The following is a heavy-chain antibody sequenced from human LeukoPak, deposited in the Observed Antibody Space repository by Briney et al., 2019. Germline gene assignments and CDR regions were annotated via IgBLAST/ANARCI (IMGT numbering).Heavy chain of an antibody. J-gene: IGHJ3*01. V-gene: IGHV3-74*01. CDR3: AKPRGGDSWAFDF. D-gene: IGHD2-21*02. Sequence: AGGSLRLSCAASGFTFGRYWMQWVRQAPGKGLVWVSRINNDGISTSYADSVKGRFTISRDNAKNTLYLQMNSLRPEDTAVYYCAKPRGGDSWAFDFWGQGTMVTVSS. CDR2: INNDGIST. CDR1: GFTFGRYW.